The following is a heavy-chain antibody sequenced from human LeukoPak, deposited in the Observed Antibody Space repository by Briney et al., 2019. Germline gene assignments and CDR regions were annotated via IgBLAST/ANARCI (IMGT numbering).Heavy chain of an antibody. CDR3: ARVREYSGSYYDAFDI. CDR2: IYYSGST. D-gene: IGHD1-26*01. J-gene: IGHJ3*02. Sequence: SETLSLTCTVSGGSISSYYWSWIRQPPRKGLEWIGYIYYSGSTNYNPSLKSRVTISVDTSKNQFSLKLSSVTAADTAVYYCARVREYSGSYYDAFDIWGQGTMVTVSS. CDR1: GGSISSYY. V-gene: IGHV4-59*01.